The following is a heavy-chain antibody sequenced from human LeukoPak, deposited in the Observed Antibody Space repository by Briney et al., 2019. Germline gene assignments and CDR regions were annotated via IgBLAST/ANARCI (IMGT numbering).Heavy chain of an antibody. CDR2: IYYSGST. D-gene: IGHD6-19*01. Sequence: SETLSHTCTVSGGSISSYYWSWIRQPPGKGLEWIGYIYYSGSTNYNPSLKSRVTISVDTSKNQFSLKLSSVTAADTAVYYCARDHSDSSGWYPEWYFDLWGRGTLVTVSS. V-gene: IGHV4-59*01. CDR3: ARDHSDSSGWYPEWYFDL. CDR1: GGSISSYY. J-gene: IGHJ2*01.